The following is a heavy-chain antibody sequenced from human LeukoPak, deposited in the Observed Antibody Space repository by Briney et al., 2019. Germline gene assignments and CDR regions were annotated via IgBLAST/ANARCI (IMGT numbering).Heavy chain of an antibody. D-gene: IGHD4-17*01. V-gene: IGHV3-30*18. CDR3: AKGDYGDYTPPDY. CDR1: GFSFNNYA. Sequence: GGSLRLSCSASGFSFNNYAMSWIRQAPGKGLEWVAVISYDGSNKYYADSVKGRFTISRDNSKNTLYLQMNSLRAEDTAVYYCAKGDYGDYTPPDYWGQGTLVTVSS. J-gene: IGHJ4*02. CDR2: ISYDGSNK.